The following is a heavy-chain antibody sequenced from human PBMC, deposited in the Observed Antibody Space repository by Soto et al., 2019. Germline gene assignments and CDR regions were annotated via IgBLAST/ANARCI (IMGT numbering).Heavy chain of an antibody. V-gene: IGHV5-51*01. Sequence: PGESLKISCKGSGYSFTSYWIGWVRQMPGKGLEWMGIIYPGDSDTRYSPSFQGQVTISADKSISTAYLQWSSLKASDTAMYYCARRSAYCSGGSCHGSDAFDIWGQGTMVTVSS. CDR2: IYPGDSDT. J-gene: IGHJ3*02. CDR1: GYSFTSYW. CDR3: ARRSAYCSGGSCHGSDAFDI. D-gene: IGHD2-15*01.